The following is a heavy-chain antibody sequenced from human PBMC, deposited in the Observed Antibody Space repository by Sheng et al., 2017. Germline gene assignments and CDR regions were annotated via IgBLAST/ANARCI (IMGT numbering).Heavy chain of an antibody. D-gene: IGHD6-13*01. J-gene: IGHJ1*01. V-gene: IGHV4-59*01. CDR3: ARGGVAAVGYFQH. CDR1: GGSISSYY. CDR2: IYYSGST. Sequence: QVQLQESGPGLVKPSETLSLTCTVSGGSISSYYWSWIRQPPGKGLEWIGYIYYSGSTNYNPSLKSRVTISVDTSKNQFSLKLSSVTAADTAVYYFARGGVAAVGYFQHWGQGTLVTVSS.